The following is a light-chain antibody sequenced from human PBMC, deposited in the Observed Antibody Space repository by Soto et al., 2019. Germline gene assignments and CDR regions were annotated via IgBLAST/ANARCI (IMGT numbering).Light chain of an antibody. CDR1: QSVSSN. CDR3: QQYNNWPPIT. V-gene: IGKV3-15*01. J-gene: IGKJ5*01. Sequence: EIVVTQSPATLSVSPGERATISCRASQSVSSNLAWYQQKPGQAPRLLIYGASTRATGIPARFSGSGSGTEFPLSISSLQSEDFAVYYCQQYNNWPPITFGQGTRLEIK. CDR2: GAS.